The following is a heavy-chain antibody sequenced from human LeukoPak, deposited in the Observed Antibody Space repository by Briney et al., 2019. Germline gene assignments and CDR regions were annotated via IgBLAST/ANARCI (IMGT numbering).Heavy chain of an antibody. CDR1: GFTFSGSA. V-gene: IGHV3-73*01. CDR3: ARGTALDI. J-gene: IGHJ3*02. Sequence: GGSLRLSCAASGFTFSGSAMHWVRQASGKGLEWVGRIKTKANNYATVYAASVKGRFTISRDDSKNTAYLQMNSLRAEDTAVYYCARGTALDIWGQGTMVTVSS. CDR2: IKTKANNYAT.